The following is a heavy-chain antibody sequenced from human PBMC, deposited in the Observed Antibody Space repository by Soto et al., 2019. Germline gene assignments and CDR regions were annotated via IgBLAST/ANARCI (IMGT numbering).Heavy chain of an antibody. Sequence: SDSLYLTCNGSGGCMRSGEYCWTWIRQRPGKGVEWIGYIYYSVSTYYNRSLKSRLTMSVDTSKNQFSLKLSSVTAADTAVYYCARDRAKWKDYYYYGMDVWGQGTTVTVSS. J-gene: IGHJ6*02. CDR3: ARDRAKWKDYYYYGMDV. CDR2: IYYSVST. V-gene: IGHV4-30-4*01. CDR1: GGCMRSGEYC. D-gene: IGHD1-20*01.